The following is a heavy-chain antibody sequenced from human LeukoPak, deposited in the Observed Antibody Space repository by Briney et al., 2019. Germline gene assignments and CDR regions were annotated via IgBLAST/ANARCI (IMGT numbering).Heavy chain of an antibody. J-gene: IGHJ6*03. D-gene: IGHD2-21*02. Sequence: ASVKVSCKASGYTFTGYYMHWVRPALGQGLGWMGWIYPNSGGTNYAQKFQGRVTMTRDTSISTAYMELSRLRSDDTAVYYCARGRVVVTAKPQNYYYYMDDWGKGTTVTVSS. CDR3: ARGRVVVTAKPQNYYYYMDD. V-gene: IGHV1-2*02. CDR2: IYPNSGGT. CDR1: GYTFTGYY.